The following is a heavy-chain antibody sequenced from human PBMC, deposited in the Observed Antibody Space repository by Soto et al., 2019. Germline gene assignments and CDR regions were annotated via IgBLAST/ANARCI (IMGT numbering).Heavy chain of an antibody. D-gene: IGHD3-22*01. J-gene: IGHJ3*02. CDR3: AIDGYDSSGYYYDAFDI. CDR2: ISSSSSYI. V-gene: IGHV3-21*01. Sequence: PGGSLRLSCAASGFTFSSYRMNWVRQAPGKGLEWVSSISSSSSYIYYADSVKGRFTISRDNAKNSLYLQMNSLRAEDTAVYYCAIDGYDSSGYYYDAFDIWGRGTMVTVS. CDR1: GFTFSSYR.